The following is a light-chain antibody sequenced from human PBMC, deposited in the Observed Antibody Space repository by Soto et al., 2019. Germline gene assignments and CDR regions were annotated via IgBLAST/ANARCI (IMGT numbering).Light chain of an antibody. CDR1: SSNIGAGYD. J-gene: IGLJ2*01. CDR2: GDI. Sequence: QPVLTQPPSVSGAPGQRVSISCTGTSSNIGAGYDVHWYQHLPGTAPKLLIFGDINRPSGVPDRFSGSKSGTSASLVITGLQAEDEADYYCQSYDSSLSISVFGGGTKLTVL. CDR3: QSYDSSLSISV. V-gene: IGLV1-40*01.